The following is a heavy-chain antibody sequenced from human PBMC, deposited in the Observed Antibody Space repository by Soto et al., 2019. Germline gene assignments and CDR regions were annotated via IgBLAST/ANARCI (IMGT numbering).Heavy chain of an antibody. CDR1: GFTFRNHG. CDR2: IWYDGSEK. D-gene: IGHD2-2*01. J-gene: IGHJ5*02. Sequence: GGSLRLSCAASGFTFRNHGMHWVRLAPGKGLEWVAVIWYDGSEKYYADSVKGRFTISRDNSKNTLYLQMNSLRGEDTAVYYCARDLGWPAARFDPWGQGTLVTVSS. CDR3: ARDLGWPAARFDP. V-gene: IGHV3-33*01.